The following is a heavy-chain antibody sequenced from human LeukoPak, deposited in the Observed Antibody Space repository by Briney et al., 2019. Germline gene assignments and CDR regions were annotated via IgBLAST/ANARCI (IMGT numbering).Heavy chain of an antibody. V-gene: IGHV3-7*05. Sequence: GGSLRLSCAASGFTFSTYWMSWVRQAPGKGLEWVANIKQDGSEKNYVDSVKGRFTISRDNAKNSLYLQVNSLRAEDTAVYYCARDFWNYFDYWGQGTLVTVSS. CDR1: GFTFSTYW. D-gene: IGHD1-1*01. CDR2: IKQDGSEK. CDR3: ARDFWNYFDY. J-gene: IGHJ4*02.